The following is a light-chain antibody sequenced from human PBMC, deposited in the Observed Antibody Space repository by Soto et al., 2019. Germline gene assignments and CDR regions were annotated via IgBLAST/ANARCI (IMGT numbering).Light chain of an antibody. CDR1: QSVSSNY. J-gene: IGKJ1*01. V-gene: IGKV3-20*01. CDR3: QQYGDSSWT. CDR2: GAS. Sequence: EIVLTQAPGTLSLSPGDRATLSCRASQSVSSNYLAWYQQQKPGQAPRLLIYGASTRDAGVPDRFSGSGSGTDFTLAISRLEPEDFVVYYCQQYGDSSWTFGQGTKVDIK.